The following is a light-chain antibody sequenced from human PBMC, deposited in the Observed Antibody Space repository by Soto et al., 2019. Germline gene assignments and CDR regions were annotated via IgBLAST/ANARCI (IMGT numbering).Light chain of an antibody. J-gene: IGKJ2*01. V-gene: IGKV1-5*03. CDR1: QSISTW. CDR3: QQYNSYPKN. Sequence: DIQMTQSPSTLSASVGDRVTITCRASQSISTWLAWYQQKPGKAPNLLIYKASTLETGVPSRFSGSGSGPAFTLTISSLQPDDFATYCCQQYNSYPKNFGQGTKLEIK. CDR2: KAS.